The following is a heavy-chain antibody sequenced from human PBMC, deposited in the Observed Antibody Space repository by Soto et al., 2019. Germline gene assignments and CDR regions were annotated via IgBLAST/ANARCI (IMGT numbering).Heavy chain of an antibody. CDR1: GGTFSSYA. D-gene: IGHD2-15*01. Sequence: SAKVSCKASGGTFSSYAISWVRQAPGQGLEWMGGIIPIFGTANYAQKFQGRVTITADESTSTAYMELSSLRSEDTAVYYCARANCSGGSCYSYYYYGMDVWGQGTTVTVSS. J-gene: IGHJ6*02. CDR2: IIPIFGTA. CDR3: ARANCSGGSCYSYYYYGMDV. V-gene: IGHV1-69*13.